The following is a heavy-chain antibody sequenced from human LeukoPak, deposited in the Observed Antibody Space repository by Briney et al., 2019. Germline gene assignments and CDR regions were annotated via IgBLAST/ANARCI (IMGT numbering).Heavy chain of an antibody. J-gene: IGHJ4*02. D-gene: IGHD1-26*01. V-gene: IGHV3-23*01. CDR2: ISGSGGRT. CDR3: AKGASGSYVGDFDY. Sequence: GGSLRLSCAASGFIFSNFAMDWVRQPPGRGLEWVSRISGSGGRTYYTDSVKGRFTISRDNSKNTLFLQMNSLRAEDTAIYYCAKGASGSYVGDFDYWGQGTLVTVSS. CDR1: GFIFSNFA.